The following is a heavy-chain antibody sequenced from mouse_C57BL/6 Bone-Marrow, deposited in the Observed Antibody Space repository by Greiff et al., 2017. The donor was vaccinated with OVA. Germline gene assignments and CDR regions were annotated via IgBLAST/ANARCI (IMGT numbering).Heavy chain of an antibody. J-gene: IGHJ1*03. V-gene: IGHV1-50*01. Sequence: QVQLQQPGAELVKPGASVKLSCKASGYTFTSYWMQWVKQRPGQGLEWIGEIDPSDSYTNYNQKFKGKATWTVDTSSSTAYMQLSSLTSEDSAVYYCARSDWYFDVWGTGTTVTVSS. CDR1: GYTFTSYW. CDR3: ARSDWYFDV. CDR2: IDPSDSYT.